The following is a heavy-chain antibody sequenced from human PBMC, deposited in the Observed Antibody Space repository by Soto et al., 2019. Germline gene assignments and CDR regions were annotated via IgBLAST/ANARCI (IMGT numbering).Heavy chain of an antibody. CDR2: IYYSGST. Sequence: QVQLQESGPGLVRPSQTLSLTCTVSGGSISSGAYYWSWIRQPPGQGLELIGYIYYSGSTYYNPSLKSLVTISVDTSKNQFSLKLSSVTAADTAVYDCARLVDSGDYYFDYCGQGTLVTVSS. CDR3: ARLVDSGDYYFDY. V-gene: IGHV4-30-4*01. CDR1: GGSISSGAYY. D-gene: IGHD2-21*02. J-gene: IGHJ4*02.